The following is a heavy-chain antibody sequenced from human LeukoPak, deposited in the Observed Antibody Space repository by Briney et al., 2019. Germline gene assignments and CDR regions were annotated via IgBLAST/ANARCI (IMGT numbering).Heavy chain of an antibody. CDR1: GYTFTSYG. D-gene: IGHD3-3*01. V-gene: IGHV1-18*01. Sequence: ASVKVSCRASGYTFTSYGISWVRQAPGQGLEWMGWISAYNGNTNYAQKLQGRVTMTTDTSTSTAYMELRSLRSDDTAVYYCARDRRFLEWLLPEGYYHWGQGTLVTVSS. CDR2: ISAYNGNT. J-gene: IGHJ5*02. CDR3: ARDRRFLEWLLPEGYYH.